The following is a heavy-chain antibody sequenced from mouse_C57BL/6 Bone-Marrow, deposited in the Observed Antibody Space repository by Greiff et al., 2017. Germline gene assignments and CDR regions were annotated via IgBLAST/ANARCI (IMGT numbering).Heavy chain of an antibody. Sequence: LVESGAELARPGASVKLSCKASGYTFTSYGISWVKQRTGQGLEWIGEIYPRSGNTYYNEKFKGKATLTEDKSSSTAYMELSSLTSEDSAVYFCAREGNYGNPWFAYWCQGTLVTVSA. CDR3: AREGNYGNPWFAY. J-gene: IGHJ3*01. D-gene: IGHD2-1*01. CDR1: GYTFTSYG. V-gene: IGHV1-81*01. CDR2: IYPRSGNT.